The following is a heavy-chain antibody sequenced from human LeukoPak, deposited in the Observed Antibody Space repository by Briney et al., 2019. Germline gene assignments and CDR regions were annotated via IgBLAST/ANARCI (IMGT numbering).Heavy chain of an antibody. CDR1: GGSISSSSYY. V-gene: IGHV4-39*01. Sequence: SETLSLTCTVSGGSISSSSYYWGWIRQPPGKGLEWIGSIYYSGSTYYNPSLKSRVTISVDTSKNQFSLKLSSVTAADTAFYYRASERIAAAIDYWGQGTLVTVSS. CDR3: ASERIAAAIDY. J-gene: IGHJ4*02. D-gene: IGHD6-13*01. CDR2: IYYSGST.